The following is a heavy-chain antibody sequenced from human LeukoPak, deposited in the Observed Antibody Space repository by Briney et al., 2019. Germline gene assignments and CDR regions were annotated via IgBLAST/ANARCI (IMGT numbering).Heavy chain of an antibody. Sequence: GRSLRLSCAASGFTFSSYAMSWVRQAPGKGLEWVSAISGSGGSTYYADSVKGRFTISRDNSKNTLYLQMNSLRAEDTAVYYCAKDLSGYEENWFDPWGQGTLVTVSS. V-gene: IGHV3-23*01. CDR2: ISGSGGST. CDR1: GFTFSSYA. J-gene: IGHJ5*02. CDR3: AKDLSGYEENWFDP. D-gene: IGHD5-12*01.